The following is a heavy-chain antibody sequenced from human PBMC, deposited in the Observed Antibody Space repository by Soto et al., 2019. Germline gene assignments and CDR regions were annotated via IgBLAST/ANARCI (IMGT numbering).Heavy chain of an antibody. CDR2: IYDTGISGYTPST. CDR1: GGSITSSY. D-gene: IGHD3-16*02. CDR3: ARGEDSFFYYGLDV. Sequence: QVQLQESGPRLVKPSATLSLTCTVSGGSITSSYWSWIRRPPGKGLEWIAYIYDTGISGYTPSTSSNPSRKSRVTMSVDTSKSHLSLKLTSVTAADTAVYYCARGEDSFFYYGLDVWGQGITVTVSS. V-gene: IGHV4-59*01. J-gene: IGHJ6*02.